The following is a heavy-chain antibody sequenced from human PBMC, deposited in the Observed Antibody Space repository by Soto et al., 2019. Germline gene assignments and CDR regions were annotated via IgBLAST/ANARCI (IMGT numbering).Heavy chain of an antibody. CDR3: ASVSCSGASCYSGYY. V-gene: IGHV4-30-4*01. CDR1: GGTISSAAYY. CDR2: IYYSGST. Sequence: SQTLSLTCTVSGGTISSAAYYLSCVRQHPGKGLEWIGYIYYSGSTYYSPSLKSRVTISVATSKNQFSLQLSSVTAADTAVYYCASVSCSGASCYSGYYWCLRALVTVSS. D-gene: IGHD2-15*01. J-gene: IGHJ4*02.